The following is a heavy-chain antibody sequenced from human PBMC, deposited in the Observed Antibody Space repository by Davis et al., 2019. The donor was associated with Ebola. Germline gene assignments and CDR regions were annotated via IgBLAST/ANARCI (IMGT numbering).Heavy chain of an antibody. CDR1: GFTFSSYS. J-gene: IGHJ4*02. CDR2: ISSSSSYI. D-gene: IGHD5-12*01. CDR3: ARASPIYSGYDL. V-gene: IGHV3-21*04. Sequence: GESLKISCAASGFTFSSYSMNWVRQAPGKGLEWVSSISSSSSYIYYADSVKGRFTISRDNAKNSLYLQMHSLGAEDTAVYYCARASPIYSGYDLWGQGTLVTVSS.